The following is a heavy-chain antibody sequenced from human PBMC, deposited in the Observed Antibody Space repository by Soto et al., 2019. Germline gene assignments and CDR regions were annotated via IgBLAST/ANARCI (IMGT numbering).Heavy chain of an antibody. J-gene: IGHJ6*02. CDR2: ISAYDGNT. CDR3: ARGCYYDSSGSRNYYYYGMNV. D-gene: IGHD3-22*01. Sequence: QVQLVQSGAEVKKPGASVKVSCKASGYTFTSYGISWVRQAPGQGLEWLGWISAYDGNTNYAQILQGRVSMTTDTSTSTDYMELRRLRSDETAVYYCARGCYYDSSGSRNYYYYGMNVWGQGPTVTVSS. CDR1: GYTFTSYG. V-gene: IGHV1-18*01.